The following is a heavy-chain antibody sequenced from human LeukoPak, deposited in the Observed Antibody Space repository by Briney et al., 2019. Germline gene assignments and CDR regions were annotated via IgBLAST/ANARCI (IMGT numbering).Heavy chain of an antibody. D-gene: IGHD5-12*01. CDR2: INHSGST. CDR3: ARGVAEYFDY. V-gene: IGHV4-34*01. CDR1: GFTFSHYW. J-gene: IGHJ4*02. Sequence: TGGSLRLSCAASGFTFSHYWMNWVRQPPGKGLEWIGEINHSGSTNYNPSLKSRVTISVDTSKNQFSLKLSSVTAADTAVYYCARGVAEYFDYWGQGTLVTVSS.